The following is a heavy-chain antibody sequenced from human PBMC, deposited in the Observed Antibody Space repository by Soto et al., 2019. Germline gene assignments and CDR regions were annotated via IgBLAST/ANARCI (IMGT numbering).Heavy chain of an antibody. Sequence: EVQLLESGGGLVQPGGFLRLSCAASGFTFSTYAMSWVRQAPGKGLEWVSTNSGNGGTTFYADSVKGRFTISRDNSKNTLYLQMNSLRAEDTAEYFCAKDRYYYGSGSSFDYWGQGTLVTVSS. D-gene: IGHD3-10*01. CDR2: NSGNGGTT. CDR3: AKDRYYYGSGSSFDY. J-gene: IGHJ4*02. CDR1: GFTFSTYA. V-gene: IGHV3-23*01.